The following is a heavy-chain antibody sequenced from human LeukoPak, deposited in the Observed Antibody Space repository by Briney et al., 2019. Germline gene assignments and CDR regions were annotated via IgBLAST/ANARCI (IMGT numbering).Heavy chain of an antibody. Sequence: GASVKVSCEASGYTFTNYYMHWVRQAPGQGLEWMGVINPSSLGTTYAQRFQGRVTMTTDTSTSTVYMDLSSLRSEDTAVYYCARALRIETFGVRRYYYHAMNVWGQGTTVTVSS. CDR1: GYTFTNYY. CDR2: INPSSLGT. D-gene: IGHD3-3*01. J-gene: IGHJ6*02. V-gene: IGHV1-46*01. CDR3: ARALRIETFGVRRYYYHAMNV.